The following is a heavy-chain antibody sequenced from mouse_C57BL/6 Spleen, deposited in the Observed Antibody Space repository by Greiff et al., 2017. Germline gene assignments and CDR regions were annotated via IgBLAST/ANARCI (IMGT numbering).Heavy chain of an antibody. CDR1: GYTFTSYW. Sequence: VQLQQPGAELVKPGASVKLSCKASGYTFTSYWMHWVKQRPGQGLEWIGMIHPNSGSTNYNEKFKRKATLTVDKSSSTAYMQLSRLTSEDSAVYYCARWGNYVDYWGQGTSLTVSS. V-gene: IGHV1-64*01. CDR3: ARWGNYVDY. CDR2: IHPNSGST. J-gene: IGHJ2*02.